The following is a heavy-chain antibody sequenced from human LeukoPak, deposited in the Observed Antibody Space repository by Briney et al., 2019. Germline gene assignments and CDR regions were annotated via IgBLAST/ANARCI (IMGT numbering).Heavy chain of an antibody. V-gene: IGHV4-59*01. Sequence: SETLSLTCSVSGGSISGYYWNWIRQPPGKGLEWIGYVYYTGTTNYNPSLKSRLTISLDTSKNQFSLKLSSVTAADTAVYYCARPGLSDAFDIWGQGTRVTVSS. CDR2: VYYTGTT. D-gene: IGHD5-12*01. CDR1: GGSISGYY. CDR3: ARPGLSDAFDI. J-gene: IGHJ3*02.